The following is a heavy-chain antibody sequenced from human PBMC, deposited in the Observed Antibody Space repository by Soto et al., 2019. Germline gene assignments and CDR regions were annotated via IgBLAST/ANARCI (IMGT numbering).Heavy chain of an antibody. CDR3: ARENSVQAWLHHFDH. V-gene: IGHV3-48*03. J-gene: IGHJ4*02. Sequence: GGSLRLSCEASGFSFSSFAMNWVRQAPGRGLEWVSYISDDGASIYYADSLKGRFTISRDNAKNSLSLQMNSLRAEDTAVYYCARENSVQAWLHHFDHWGLGTLVTVYS. CDR1: GFSFSSFA. D-gene: IGHD5-18*01. CDR2: ISDDGASI.